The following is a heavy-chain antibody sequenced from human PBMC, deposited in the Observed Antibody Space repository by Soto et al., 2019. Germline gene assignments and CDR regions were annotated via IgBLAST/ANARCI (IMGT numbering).Heavy chain of an antibody. CDR3: ARLQSYYHDSSGHSGWFDP. J-gene: IGHJ5*02. Sequence: PSETLSLTCTVSGGSISSRSYYWGWIRQPPGKGLEWIGSIYYSGSTYYNPSLKSRVTISVDTSKNQFSLKLSSVTAADTAVYYCARLQSYYHDSSGHSGWFDPWGQGTLVTVSS. V-gene: IGHV4-39*01. CDR2: IYYSGST. CDR1: GGSISSRSYY. D-gene: IGHD3-22*01.